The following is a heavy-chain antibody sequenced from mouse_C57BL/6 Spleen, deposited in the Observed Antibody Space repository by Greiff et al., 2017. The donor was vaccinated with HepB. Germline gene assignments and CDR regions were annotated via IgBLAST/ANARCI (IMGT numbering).Heavy chain of an antibody. Sequence: EVKLVESGGGLVKPGGSLKLSCAASGFTFSSYAMSWVRQTPEKRLEWVATISDGGSYTYYPDNVKGRFTISRDNAKNNLYLQMSHLKSEDTAMYYCAKGSTGVAYWGQGTLVTVSA. V-gene: IGHV5-4*03. J-gene: IGHJ3*01. CDR1: GFTFSSYA. D-gene: IGHD4-1*02. CDR3: AKGSTGVAY. CDR2: ISDGGSYT.